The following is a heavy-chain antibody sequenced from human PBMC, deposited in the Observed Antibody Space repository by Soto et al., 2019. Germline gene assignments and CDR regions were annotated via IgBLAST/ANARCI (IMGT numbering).Heavy chain of an antibody. J-gene: IGHJ6*03. CDR3: ARFIAAMSYYYYMDV. D-gene: IGHD6-13*01. CDR2: ISSSGSTI. V-gene: IGHV3-11*01. Sequence: GGSLRLSCAASGFTFSDYYMSWIRQAPGKGLEWVSYISSSGSTIYYADSVKGRFTISRDNAKNSLYLQMNSLRAEDTAVYYCARFIAAMSYYYYMDVWGKGTTVTVSS. CDR1: GFTFSDYY.